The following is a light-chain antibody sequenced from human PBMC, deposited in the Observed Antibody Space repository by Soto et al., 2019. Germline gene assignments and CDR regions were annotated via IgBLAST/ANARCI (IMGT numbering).Light chain of an antibody. CDR2: GAS. CDR3: QQYGSSPRIT. Sequence: IGSTQSPGTLSLSPGERATLSGRASQSVSSSYLAWYQQKPGQAPRLLIYGASSRATGIPDRFSGSGSGTDFTLTISRLEPEDLAVYYCQQYGSSPRITFGQGTRLEIK. J-gene: IGKJ5*01. V-gene: IGKV3-20*01. CDR1: QSVSSSY.